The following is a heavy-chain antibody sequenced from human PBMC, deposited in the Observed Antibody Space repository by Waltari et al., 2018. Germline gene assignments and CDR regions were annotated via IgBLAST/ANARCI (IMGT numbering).Heavy chain of an antibody. CDR1: GGSISTNNW. Sequence: QVQLQESGPGLVTPSGTLSLTCDVSGGSISTNNWWSWVRQSPGKGLEWIGEIYHGGTTNYNPSLKSRVTMSVDKSQNQFSLKLSSVTAVDTAIYYCARYVYGDYFVEYWGQGTLVTVSS. D-gene: IGHD4-17*01. J-gene: IGHJ4*02. V-gene: IGHV4-4*02. CDR3: ARYVYGDYFVEY. CDR2: IYHGGTT.